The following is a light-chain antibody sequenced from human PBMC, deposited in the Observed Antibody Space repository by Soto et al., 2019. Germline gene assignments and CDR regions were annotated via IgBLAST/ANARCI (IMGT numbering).Light chain of an antibody. CDR1: QSVSSTY. Sequence: EIVLTQSPGTLSLSPGERVTVSCRASQSVSSTYLAWYQQKPGQAPRLLIYGASSRATGIPDRFSGSGSGTDFTLTISRLEPEDFAVYYCHQYGSSWWTFGQGTKVDI. CDR3: HQYGSSWWT. J-gene: IGKJ1*01. V-gene: IGKV3-20*01. CDR2: GAS.